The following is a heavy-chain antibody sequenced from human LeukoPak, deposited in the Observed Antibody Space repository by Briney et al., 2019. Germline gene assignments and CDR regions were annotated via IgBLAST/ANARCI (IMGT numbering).Heavy chain of an antibody. CDR1: RASISSYY. V-gene: IGHV4-34*01. J-gene: IGHJ2*01. CDR3: ARVETTSVNWYFDL. Sequence: PSETLSLTCTVSRASISSYYWSWIRQPPGKGLEWIGEINHSGSTNYNPSLKSRVTISVDTSKNQFSLKLSSVTAADTAVYHCARVETTSVNWYFDLWGRGTLVTVSS. CDR2: INHSGST. D-gene: IGHD4-11*01.